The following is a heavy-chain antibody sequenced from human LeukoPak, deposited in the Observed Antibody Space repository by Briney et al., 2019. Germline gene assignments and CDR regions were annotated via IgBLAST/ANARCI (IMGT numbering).Heavy chain of an antibody. V-gene: IGHV5-51*07. CDR3: ARHIGYSAWNPDY. J-gene: IGHJ4*02. D-gene: IGHD5-18*01. CDR1: GSSSTYYL. Sequence: GASLNFSCTASGSSSTYYLIGVRHHMPREGLEWMGIIYPYDSETRYSTSFQGQVTTSADKSISTAYLQWSSLKASDTAMYYCARHIGYSAWNPDYWGQGTLVTVSS. CDR2: IYPYDSET.